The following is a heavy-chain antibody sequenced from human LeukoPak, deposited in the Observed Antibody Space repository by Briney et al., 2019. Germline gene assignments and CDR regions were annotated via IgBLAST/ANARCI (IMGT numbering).Heavy chain of an antibody. V-gene: IGHV1-46*01. Sequence: ASVKVSCKASGYTFTSYYMHWMRQAPGQGLEWMGIINPSGGSTSYAQNFQGRVTMTRDTSTSTVYMELSSLRFEDTAVYYCARGGTIFGVVITDFDYWGQGTLVTVSP. CDR3: ARGGTIFGVVITDFDY. J-gene: IGHJ4*02. D-gene: IGHD3-3*01. CDR1: GYTFTSYY. CDR2: INPSGGST.